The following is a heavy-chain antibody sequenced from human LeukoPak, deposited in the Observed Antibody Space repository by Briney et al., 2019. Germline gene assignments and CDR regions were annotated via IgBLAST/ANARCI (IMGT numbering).Heavy chain of an antibody. D-gene: IGHD6-19*01. J-gene: IGHJ4*02. CDR1: GFTFSSYA. CDR3: ARGRAVTGSTVIDY. Sequence: PGGSLRLSCAASGFTFSSYAMHWVRRAPGKALEWVATISSDGGNRYYSDSVKGRFTISRDNSKNTLYLQMNSLRPEDTAVFHCARGRAVTGSTVIDYRGQGTLVTVSS. CDR2: ISSDGGNR. V-gene: IGHV3-30-3*01.